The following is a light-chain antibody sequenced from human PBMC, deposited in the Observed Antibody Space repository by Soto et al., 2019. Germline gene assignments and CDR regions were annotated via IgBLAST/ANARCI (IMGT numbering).Light chain of an antibody. CDR1: SSNIGAGSD. CDR3: QSYDSSLSTYV. CDR2: ANN. J-gene: IGLJ1*01. Sequence: QSVLTQPPSVSGAPGQRVTISCTGSSSNIGAGSDVHWYQQLPGTAPKLLIFANNIRPSGVPHRFSGSKSGTSASLAITGLQAEDEADYYCQSYDSSLSTYVFGTGTKLTVL. V-gene: IGLV1-40*01.